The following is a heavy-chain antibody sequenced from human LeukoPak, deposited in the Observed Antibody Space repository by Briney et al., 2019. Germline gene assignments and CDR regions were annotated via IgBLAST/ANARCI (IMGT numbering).Heavy chain of an antibody. CDR1: RFTFTNSW. J-gene: IGHJ5*01. V-gene: IGHV3-7*01. CDR3: ARDVQGETGTTGEGDS. Sequence: GGSLRRSCAASRFTFTNSWMSWVRQAPGKGLEWVANIKEDGSETYYVDSVKGRFTISRDNAKNSLYLQMSSLRVEDTAVYYCARDVQGETGTTGEGDSWGQGTLVTVSS. CDR2: IKEDGSET. D-gene: IGHD1-7*01.